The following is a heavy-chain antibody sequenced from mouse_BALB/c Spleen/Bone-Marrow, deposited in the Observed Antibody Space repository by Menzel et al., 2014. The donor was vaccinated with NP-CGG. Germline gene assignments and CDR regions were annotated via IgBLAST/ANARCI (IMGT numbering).Heavy chain of an antibody. J-gene: IGHJ2*01. CDR3: ATYDYDGRFDY. CDR2: IWAGGST. CDR1: GFSLTNYG. V-gene: IGHV2-9*02. Sequence: VMLVESGPGLVAPPQNLSITCTVSGFSLTNYGVHWIRQPPGKGLEWLGIIWAGGSTNYNSALMSRLSISKDNSKSQVFFKMNSLQTDNTAIYYCATYDYDGRFDYWGQGTTLTVSS. D-gene: IGHD2-4*01.